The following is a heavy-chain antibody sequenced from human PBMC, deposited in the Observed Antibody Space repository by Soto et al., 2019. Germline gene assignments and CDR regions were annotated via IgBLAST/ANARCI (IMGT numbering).Heavy chain of an antibody. CDR3: ARGSTAVAGTYYFDY. J-gene: IGHJ4*02. V-gene: IGHV4-30-4*01. CDR2: INHSGST. Sequence: SETLSLTCTVSGGSISSGDYYWSWIRQPPGKGLEWIGEINHSGSTNYNPSLKSRVTISVDTSKNQFSLKLSSVTAADTAVYYCARGSTAVAGTYYFDYWGQGTLVTVSS. D-gene: IGHD6-19*01. CDR1: GGSISSGDYY.